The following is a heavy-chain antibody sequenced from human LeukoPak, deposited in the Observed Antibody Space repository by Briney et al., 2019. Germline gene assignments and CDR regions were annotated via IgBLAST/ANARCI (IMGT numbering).Heavy chain of an antibody. CDR1: VGSISSYY. Sequence: SETLSLPCTVSVGSISSYYGSWIRQPPGKGLEWIGYIYYSGSTNYNPSLKSRVTISVDTSKNQFSLKLSSVTAADTAVYYCARAGERYSSGWYNYWGQGTLVTVSS. CDR2: IYYSGST. V-gene: IGHV4-59*08. J-gene: IGHJ4*02. D-gene: IGHD6-19*01. CDR3: ARAGERYSSGWYNY.